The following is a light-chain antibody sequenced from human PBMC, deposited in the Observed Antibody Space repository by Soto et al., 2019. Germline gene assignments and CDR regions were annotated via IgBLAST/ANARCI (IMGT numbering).Light chain of an antibody. Sequence: IVLTLSPGTLSLSPGERATLSCRASQSVSSKYLAWYQQKPGQAPRVLIYGTSIRASGVPERFSGGGSGTDFTLTITRLEPEDFAVYYCQQYGSSIFTFGPGTKVDIK. CDR1: QSVSSKY. CDR3: QQYGSSIFT. V-gene: IGKV3-20*01. J-gene: IGKJ3*01. CDR2: GTS.